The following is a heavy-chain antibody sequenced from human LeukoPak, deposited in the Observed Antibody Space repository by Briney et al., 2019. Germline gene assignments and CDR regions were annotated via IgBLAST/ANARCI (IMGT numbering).Heavy chain of an antibody. V-gene: IGHV3-21*01. J-gene: IGHJ4*02. CDR1: GFTFSSYS. D-gene: IGHD3-10*01. Sequence: GGSLRLSCAASGFTFSSYSMNWVRQAPGKGLEWVSSISSSSGYIFYADSVKGRFTISRDNAKNSLYLQMNSLRAEDTAVYFCARDLSYYGSGSYYIYWGQGTLVTVSS. CDR3: ARDLSYYGSGSYYIY. CDR2: ISSSSGYI.